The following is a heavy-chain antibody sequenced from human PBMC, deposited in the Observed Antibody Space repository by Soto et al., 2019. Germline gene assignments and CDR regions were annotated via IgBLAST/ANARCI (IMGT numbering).Heavy chain of an antibody. D-gene: IGHD4-17*01. Sequence: QVQLQESGPGLVKPSETLSLSCTVSGGSIVSYYWSWIRQPPGEGLEWIGYIYYSGTTKYNPSLESRVTISVDKSKKQFYLKLNSVTAADTAVYYCARRHGDHSTFAFQIWGQGTMVTVSS. CDR1: GGSIVSYY. V-gene: IGHV4-59*01. CDR3: ARRHGDHSTFAFQI. J-gene: IGHJ3*02. CDR2: IYYSGTT.